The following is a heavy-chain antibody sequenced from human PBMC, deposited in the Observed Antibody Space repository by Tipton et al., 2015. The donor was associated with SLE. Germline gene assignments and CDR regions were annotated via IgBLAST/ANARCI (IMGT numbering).Heavy chain of an antibody. V-gene: IGHV4-4*08. CDR2: VHTSGTP. J-gene: IGHJ4*02. D-gene: IGHD1/OR15-1a*01. CDR1: GGSINDYY. CDR3: ARGKTRVEY. Sequence: TLSLTCIVSGGSINDYYWSWIRQNPGEGLEWIGYVHTSGTPIYNPSLKSRVSISVDTSEKQVSLRLNSVTAADTAVYYRARGKTRVEYWGQGRLVTVSS.